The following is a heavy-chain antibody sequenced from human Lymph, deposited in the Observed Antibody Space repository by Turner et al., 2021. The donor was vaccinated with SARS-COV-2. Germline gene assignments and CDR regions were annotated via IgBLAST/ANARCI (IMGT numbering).Heavy chain of an antibody. D-gene: IGHD2-21*02. Sequence: QLQLQESGPGLVKPSETLSLTCTVSGCSISSSNYYWGWIRQPPGKGLEWIGTIYYSWSTYYNPSLKSRITISVDTSKNQFSLKLSSVTAADTAVYYCARQRLTRYGMDVWGQGTTVTVSS. J-gene: IGHJ6*02. V-gene: IGHV4-39*01. CDR2: IYYSWST. CDR3: ARQRLTRYGMDV. CDR1: GCSISSSNYY.